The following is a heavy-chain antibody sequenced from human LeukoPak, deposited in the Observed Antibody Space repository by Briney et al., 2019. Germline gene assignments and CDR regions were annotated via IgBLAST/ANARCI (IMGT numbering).Heavy chain of an antibody. CDR1: GFTVSSNY. J-gene: IGHJ3*02. V-gene: IGHV3-53*01. D-gene: IGHD2-15*01. Sequence: GGSLRLSCATSGFTVSSNYMTWVRQAPGPGLGWVSVIYRGGSTYYADSVKGRFTISRDNSKNTLYLQMNSLRAEDTAVYYCARYCSGGSCFVAFDIWGQGTMVTVSS. CDR3: ARYCSGGSCFVAFDI. CDR2: IYRGGST.